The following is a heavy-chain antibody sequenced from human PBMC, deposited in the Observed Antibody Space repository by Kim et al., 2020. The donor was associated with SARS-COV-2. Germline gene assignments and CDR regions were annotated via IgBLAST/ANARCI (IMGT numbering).Heavy chain of an antibody. J-gene: IGHJ6*02. Sequence: DTWKDRFTIPRDNAKNSLYLQMNSLGAEDTAVYYCARDDSSSWYPLYGMDVWGQGTTVTVSS. D-gene: IGHD6-13*01. V-gene: IGHV3-11*05. CDR3: ARDDSSSWYPLYGMDV.